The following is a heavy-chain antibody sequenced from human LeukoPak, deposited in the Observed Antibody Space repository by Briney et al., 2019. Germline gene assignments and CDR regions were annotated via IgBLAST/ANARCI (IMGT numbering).Heavy chain of an antibody. CDR3: ARDRDGAQGGY. J-gene: IGHJ4*02. Sequence: ASVKVSCKASGYTFIDYYIHWVRQAPGQGLEWMGWIKPNSGGTNYAQKFQGRVTMTRDTSISTAYMVLSSLRSDDTAVYYCARDRDGAQGGYWGQGTLVTVSS. CDR2: IKPNSGGT. V-gene: IGHV1-2*02. CDR1: GYTFIDYY. D-gene: IGHD4-17*01.